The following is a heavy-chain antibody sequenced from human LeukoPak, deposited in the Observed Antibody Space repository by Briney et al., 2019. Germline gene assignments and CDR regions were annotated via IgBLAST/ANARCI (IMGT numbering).Heavy chain of an antibody. CDR2: ISGSGGST. D-gene: IGHD4-17*01. Sequence: GGSLRLSCAASGFTFSSYAMSWVRQAPGKGLEWVSAISGSGGSTYYADSVRGRFTISRDNSKNTLYLLMTSLRADDTAVYYCATVKYDYGDPVGWFDPWGQGTLVTVSS. J-gene: IGHJ5*02. V-gene: IGHV3-23*01. CDR1: GFTFSSYA. CDR3: ATVKYDYGDPVGWFDP.